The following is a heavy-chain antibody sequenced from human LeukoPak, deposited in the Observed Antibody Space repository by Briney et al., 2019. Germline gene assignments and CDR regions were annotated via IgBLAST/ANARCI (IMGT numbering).Heavy chain of an antibody. V-gene: IGHV3-20*04. D-gene: IGHD5-24*01. J-gene: IGHJ6*03. CDR2: INWSGRST. CDR3: ARLMAPPYYYMDV. Sequence: GGSLRLSCAASGFTFSTYGMSWVRQAPGKGLEWVSGINWSGRSTNYADSVEGRFTISRDNAKNSLYLQMNSLRAEDTALYYCARLMAPPYYYMDVWGTGTTVTVSS. CDR1: GFTFSTYG.